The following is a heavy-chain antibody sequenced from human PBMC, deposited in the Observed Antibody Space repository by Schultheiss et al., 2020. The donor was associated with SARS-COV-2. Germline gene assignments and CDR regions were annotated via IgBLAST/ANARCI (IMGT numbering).Heavy chain of an antibody. J-gene: IGHJ6*02. V-gene: IGHV1-18*01. CDR1: GYTFTSYG. CDR2: ISAYNGNT. D-gene: IGHD4-17*01. CDR3: ARGRDYGIGYYGMDV. Sequence: ASVKVSCKASGYTFTSYGISWVRQAPGQGLEWMGWISAYNGNTNYAQKLQGRVALTTDTSTNSAYMELRSLTSDDTAVYYCARGRDYGIGYYGMDVWGQGTTVTVSS.